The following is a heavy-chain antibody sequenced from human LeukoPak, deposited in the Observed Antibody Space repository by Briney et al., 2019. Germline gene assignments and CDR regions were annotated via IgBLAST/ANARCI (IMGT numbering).Heavy chain of an antibody. D-gene: IGHD6-13*01. CDR1: GFTFSSYG. V-gene: IGHV3-30*02. J-gene: IGHJ4*02. CDR3: AKDRDSSSWYVPVDY. CDR2: IRYDGSNK. Sequence: GGSLRLSCAASGFTFSSYGMHWVRQAPGKGLEWVAFIRYDGSNKYYADSVKGRFTISRDNSKNTLYLQMNSLRAEDTAVYHCAKDRDSSSWYVPVDYWGQGTLVTVSS.